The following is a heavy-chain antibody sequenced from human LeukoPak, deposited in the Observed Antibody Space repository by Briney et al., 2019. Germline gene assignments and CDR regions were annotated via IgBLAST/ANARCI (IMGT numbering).Heavy chain of an antibody. D-gene: IGHD3-16*01. J-gene: IGHJ3*02. CDR2: IYSGGST. Sequence: GGSLRLSCAASGFTVSTNYMSWVRQAPGKGLEWVSVIYSGGSTYYADSVKGRFTISRDNSKNTLYLQMNSLRVEDTAVYYCASHKAYRAFEIWGQGTMVTVSS. V-gene: IGHV3-66*02. CDR1: GFTVSTNY. CDR3: ASHKAYRAFEI.